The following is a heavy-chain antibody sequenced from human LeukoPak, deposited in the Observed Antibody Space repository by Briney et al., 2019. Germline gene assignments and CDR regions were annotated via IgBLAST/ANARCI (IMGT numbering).Heavy chain of an antibody. J-gene: IGHJ4*02. CDR2: IHHSGRT. D-gene: IGHD3-16*01. Sequence: SETLSLTCAVYGGSFSGYNWGWIRQPPGKGLEWIGEIHHSGRTKYNPSLTSRVTISLDTSKSQLSLKLSSVTAADMAVSFCARDDSMSGGAYDYWGQGTLVTVSS. CDR1: GGSFSGYN. CDR3: ARDDSMSGGAYDY. V-gene: IGHV4-34*01.